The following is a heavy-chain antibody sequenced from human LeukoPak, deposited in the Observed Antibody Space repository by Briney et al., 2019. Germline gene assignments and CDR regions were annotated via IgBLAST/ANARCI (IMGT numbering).Heavy chain of an antibody. CDR3: ARVRGGYDAYFDY. D-gene: IGHD5-12*01. CDR2: INHSGST. Sequence: PSETLSLTCAVYGGSFSGYYWSWIRQPPGKGLEWIGEINHSGSTNYNPSLKSRVAISVDTSKNRFSLKLSSVTAADTAVYYCARVRGGYDAYFDYWGQGTLVTVSS. V-gene: IGHV4-34*01. CDR1: GGSFSGYY. J-gene: IGHJ4*02.